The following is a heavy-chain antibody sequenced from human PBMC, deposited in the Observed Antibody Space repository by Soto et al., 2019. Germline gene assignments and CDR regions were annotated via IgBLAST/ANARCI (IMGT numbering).Heavy chain of an antibody. CDR3: ARDVSYYYDSSGYSNWFDP. J-gene: IGHJ5*02. V-gene: IGHV3-48*01. CDR1: GVPFGSYS. CDR2: ISSSSSTI. Sequence: GGSLRLSCAASGVPFGSYSMNWVRKAPGKGLEWVSYISSSSSTIYYADSVKGRFTISRDNAKNSLYLQMNSLRAEDTAVYYCARDVSYYYDSSGYSNWFDPWGQGTLVTVSS. D-gene: IGHD3-22*01.